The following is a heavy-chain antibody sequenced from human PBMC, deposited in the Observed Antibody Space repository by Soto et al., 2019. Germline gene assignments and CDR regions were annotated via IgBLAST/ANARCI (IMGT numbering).Heavy chain of an antibody. J-gene: IGHJ5*02. CDR2: VSASGRET. CDR3: MDPPFHP. Sequence: EVQLLESGGGLVQPGGSLRLSRAASGFTFTNYAMSWVRQAPGKGLEWVSTVSASGRETYYADSVKGRFTISRDNSRNTVHLQMSSLRVEDTARYYCMDPPFHPWGQGTLVTVSS. CDR1: GFTFTNYA. V-gene: IGHV3-23*01.